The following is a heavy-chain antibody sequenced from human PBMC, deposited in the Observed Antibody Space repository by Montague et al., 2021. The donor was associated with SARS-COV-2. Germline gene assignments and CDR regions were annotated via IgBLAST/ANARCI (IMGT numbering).Heavy chain of an antibody. CDR3: AREYRIELWQTNWYFGL. Sequence: SETLSLTCTVSGDSMTDSYWSWIRQPPGKGLEWIGYIYHSGNTKYNPSLKSRVSISVDTSKNQFSLRLSSVTAADTAVYYCAREYRIELWQTNWYFGLWGRGTLVTVSS. CDR1: GDSMTDSY. CDR2: IYHSGNT. D-gene: IGHD5-18*01. J-gene: IGHJ2*01. V-gene: IGHV4-59*01.